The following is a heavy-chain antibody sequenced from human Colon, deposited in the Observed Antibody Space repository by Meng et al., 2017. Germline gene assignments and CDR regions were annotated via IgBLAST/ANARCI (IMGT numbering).Heavy chain of an antibody. CDR3: AQSQDSYGDYFDY. CDR1: GFSLSTSGIR. D-gene: IGHD5-18*01. J-gene: IGHJ4*02. Sequence: SGPTLVKPTQTLTLTCTFSGFSLSTSGIRVSWIRQPPGKALEWLARIDWDDRKFYSTSLKTRLTISKDTSKNQLVLTVTNMDPVDTATYYCAQSQDSYGDYFDYWGRGSLVTVSS. V-gene: IGHV2-70*04. CDR2: IDWDDRK.